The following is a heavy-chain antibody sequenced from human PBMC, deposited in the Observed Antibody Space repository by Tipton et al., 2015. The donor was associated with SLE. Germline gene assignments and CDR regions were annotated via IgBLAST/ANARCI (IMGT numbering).Heavy chain of an antibody. CDR2: INHSGST. Sequence: TLSLTCTVSGGSISSSSYYWGWIRQPPGKGLEWIGEINHSGSTNYNPSLKSRVTISVDTSKNQFSLKLSSVTAADTAVYYCARDSGYSSGLDYWGQGTLVTVSS. D-gene: IGHD5-18*01. CDR1: GGSISSSSYY. V-gene: IGHV4-39*07. J-gene: IGHJ4*02. CDR3: ARDSGYSSGLDY.